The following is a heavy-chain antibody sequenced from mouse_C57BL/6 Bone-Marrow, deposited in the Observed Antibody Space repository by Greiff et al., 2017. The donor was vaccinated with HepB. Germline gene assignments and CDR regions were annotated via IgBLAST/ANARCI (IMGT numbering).Heavy chain of an antibody. CDR2: IDPSDSYT. J-gene: IGHJ4*01. CDR1: GYTFTSYW. D-gene: IGHD1-1*01. V-gene: IGHV1-50*01. Sequence: QVQLQQSGAELVKPGASVKLSCKASGYTFTSYWMLWVKQRPGQGLEWIGEIDPSDSYTNYNQKFKGKATLTVDTSSSTAYMQLSSLTSEDSAVYYCARSSDYGSSYYAMDYWGQGTSVTVSS. CDR3: ARSSDYGSSYYAMDY.